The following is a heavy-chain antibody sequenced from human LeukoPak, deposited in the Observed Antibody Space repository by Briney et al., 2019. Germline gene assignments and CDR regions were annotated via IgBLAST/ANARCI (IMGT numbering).Heavy chain of an antibody. CDR2: IYYSGST. Sequence: PSDTLSLTCAVSGYSISSSNWWGWIRQPPGKGLEWIGYIYYSGSTYYNPSLKSRVTISVDTSKNQFSLKLSSVTAADTAVYYCARHSKNPDGILAAAGSPLGYWGRGTLVTVSS. J-gene: IGHJ4*02. D-gene: IGHD6-13*01. CDR1: GYSISSSNW. V-gene: IGHV4-28*01. CDR3: ARHSKNPDGILAAAGSPLGY.